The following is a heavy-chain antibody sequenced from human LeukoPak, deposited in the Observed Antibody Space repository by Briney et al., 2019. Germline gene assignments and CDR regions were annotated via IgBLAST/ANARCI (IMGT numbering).Heavy chain of an antibody. CDR3: AREESIAAAGTPFY. D-gene: IGHD6-13*01. V-gene: IGHV3-30*04. Sequence: GGSLRLSCAACGFTFSSYAMHWVRQAPGKGLEWVAVISYDGSNKYYADSVKGRFTISRDNSKNTLYLQMNSLRAEDTAVYYCAREESIAAAGTPFYWGQGTLVTVSS. CDR2: ISYDGSNK. CDR1: GFTFSSYA. J-gene: IGHJ4*02.